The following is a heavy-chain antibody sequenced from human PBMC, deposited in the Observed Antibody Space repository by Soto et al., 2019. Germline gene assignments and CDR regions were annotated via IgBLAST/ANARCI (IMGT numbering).Heavy chain of an antibody. CDR2: IYYSGST. CDR3: ARDHGTHVDY. V-gene: IGHV4-59*01. Sequence: SETLSLTCTVSGGSISSYYWSWIRQPPGKGLEWIGYIYYSGSTNYTPSLKSRVTISVDTSKNQFSLKLSSVTAADTAVYYCARDHGTHVDYWGQGTLVTVSS. J-gene: IGHJ4*02. D-gene: IGHD1-1*01. CDR1: GGSISSYY.